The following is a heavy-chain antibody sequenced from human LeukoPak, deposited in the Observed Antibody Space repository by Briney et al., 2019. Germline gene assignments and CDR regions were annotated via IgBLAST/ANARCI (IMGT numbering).Heavy chain of an antibody. Sequence: GGSLRLSCKASGFSFSSYGMHWVRQAPDKGLEWLTFIRHDGSDKYYADSVKGRFTISRDNSKHTLYLQIDSLRIEDTAVYYCARLMVGQAGVGATHFDYWGQGTLVAVSS. D-gene: IGHD1-26*01. CDR1: GFSFSSYG. J-gene: IGHJ4*02. CDR3: ARLMVGQAGVGATHFDY. CDR2: IRHDGSDK. V-gene: IGHV3-30*02.